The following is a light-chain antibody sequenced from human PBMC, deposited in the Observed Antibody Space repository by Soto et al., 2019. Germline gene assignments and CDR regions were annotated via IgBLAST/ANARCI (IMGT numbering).Light chain of an antibody. CDR2: AAS. Sequence: SRSLPSPSTEDRGTISCRMSQGISSYLAWYQQKPGKAPELLIYAASTLQSGVPSRFSGSGSGTEFTLTISSLQPEDFATYYCPQPNSFLLPFGGGTNVDIK. CDR1: QGISSY. V-gene: IGKV1D-8*02. CDR3: PQPNSFLLP. J-gene: IGKJ4*01.